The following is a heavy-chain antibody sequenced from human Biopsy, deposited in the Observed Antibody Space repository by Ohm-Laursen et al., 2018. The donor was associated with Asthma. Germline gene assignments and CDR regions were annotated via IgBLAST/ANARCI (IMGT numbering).Heavy chain of an antibody. CDR3: ARAQDYYDSRGYYRSFDY. J-gene: IGHJ4*02. D-gene: IGHD3-22*01. Sequence: TLSLTCTVSGDSISSYHWSWIRQPPGRGLEWIGNTYYGGTTYYNPSLKSRVSISIDTSKNQFSLKLSSVTAADTAVYYCARAQDYYDSRGYYRSFDYWGQGTLVTVSS. V-gene: IGHV4-59*12. CDR2: TYYGGTT. CDR1: GDSISSYH.